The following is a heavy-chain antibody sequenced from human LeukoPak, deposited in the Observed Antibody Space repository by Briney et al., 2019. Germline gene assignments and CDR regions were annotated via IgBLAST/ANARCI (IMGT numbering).Heavy chain of an antibody. V-gene: IGHV4-4*07. CDR1: GGSISTNY. CDR2: IYNSGNT. CDR3: ARGSFDGSGYYLFDY. J-gene: IGHJ4*02. D-gene: IGHD3-22*01. Sequence: PSETLSLTCTVSGGSISTNYWSWIRQPAGKGLEWIGRIYNSGNTNYSPSLESRVTMSADTSENQFSLKLSSVTAADTAVYYCARGSFDGSGYYLFDYWGQGTLVTVSS.